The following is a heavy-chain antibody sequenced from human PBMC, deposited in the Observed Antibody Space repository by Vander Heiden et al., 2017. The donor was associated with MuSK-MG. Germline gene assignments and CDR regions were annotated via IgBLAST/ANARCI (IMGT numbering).Heavy chain of an antibody. J-gene: IGHJ5*02. CDR2: MYHSGST. CDR1: GYSISSGYY. Sequence: QVQLQESGPGLVKPSETLSLTCAVSGYSISSGYYWGWLRQPPGRGLEWIGSMYHSGSTYYNPSLKSRVSISGDTSKNQFSLKVRSVTAADTAVYYCVRTYYDFWSGYFGSWGQGTLVTVSS. CDR3: VRTYYDFWSGYFGS. V-gene: IGHV4-38-2*01. D-gene: IGHD3-3*01.